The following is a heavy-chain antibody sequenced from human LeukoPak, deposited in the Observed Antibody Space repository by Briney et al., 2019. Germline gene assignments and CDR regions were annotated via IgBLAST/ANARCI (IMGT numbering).Heavy chain of an antibody. J-gene: IGHJ4*02. D-gene: IGHD2-15*01. CDR2: IRYDGNNK. Sequence: PGGSLRLSCAASGFTFSDYSMHWVRQAPGKGLNWVAFIRYDGNNKYYADSVKGRFTISRDNSKNMLYLEMNSRSTEDTAVYYCAKVRYCSGVNCYPDDNWGQGTLVTVSS. V-gene: IGHV3-30*02. CDR1: GFTFSDYS. CDR3: AKVRYCSGVNCYPDDN.